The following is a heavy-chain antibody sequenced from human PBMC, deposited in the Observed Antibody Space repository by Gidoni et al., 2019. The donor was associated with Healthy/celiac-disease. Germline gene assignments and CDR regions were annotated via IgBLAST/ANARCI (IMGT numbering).Heavy chain of an antibody. V-gene: IGHV3-7*01. Sequence: EVQLVESGGGLVQPGGSLRLSCAASGFTFSSYWMSWVRQAPGKGLEWVANIKQDGSEKYYVDSVKGRFTISRDNAKNSLYLQMNSLRAEDTAVYYCAREITYYDFWSGFSNWFDPWGQGTLVTVSS. CDR1: GFTFSSYW. CDR2: IKQDGSEK. CDR3: AREITYYDFWSGFSNWFDP. J-gene: IGHJ5*02. D-gene: IGHD3-3*01.